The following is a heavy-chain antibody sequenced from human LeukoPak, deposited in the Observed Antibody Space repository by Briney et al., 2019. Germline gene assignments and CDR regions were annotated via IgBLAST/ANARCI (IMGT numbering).Heavy chain of an antibody. D-gene: IGHD6-19*01. V-gene: IGHV1-2*02. J-gene: IGHJ2*01. CDR1: GYTFTGYY. CDR2: ISPNSGGT. CDR3: ALKLAVASSGWYFDL. Sequence: GASVKVSCKASGYTFTGYYMHWVRQAPGQGLEWMGWISPNSGGTNYAQKFQGRVTMTRDTSISTAYMELSRLRSDDTAVYYCALKLAVASSGWYFDLWGRGTLVTVSS.